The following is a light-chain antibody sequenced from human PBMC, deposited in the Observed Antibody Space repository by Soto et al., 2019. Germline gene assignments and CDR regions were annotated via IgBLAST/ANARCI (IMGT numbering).Light chain of an antibody. CDR2: EVT. CDR3: SSFAGTNSFV. J-gene: IGLJ1*01. CDR1: TSDIGAYNY. Sequence: QSVLAQPPSASVSPGQSVTISCTGTTSDIGAYNYVSWYQQRPGKAPKLIIYEVTRRPSGVPDRIFGSKSYTTASLTVSGLQAEDEADYYCSSFAGTNSFVFGTGTKVTVL. V-gene: IGLV2-8*01.